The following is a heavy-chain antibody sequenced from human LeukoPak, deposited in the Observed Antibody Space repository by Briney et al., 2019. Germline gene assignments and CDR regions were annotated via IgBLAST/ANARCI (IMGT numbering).Heavy chain of an antibody. Sequence: PSDTRSLTCAVSVSSISSGGYVWTWIRQPPGKGLGWIGYIYHSGSTYYNPSLKSRVTISVDGSKNQFSLKLSSVTAADTAVYYCARAGSSGYYYQLFDYWGQGTLVTVSS. CDR2: IYHSGST. V-gene: IGHV4-30-2*01. D-gene: IGHD3-22*01. CDR1: VSSISSGGYV. CDR3: ARAGSSGYYYQLFDY. J-gene: IGHJ4*02.